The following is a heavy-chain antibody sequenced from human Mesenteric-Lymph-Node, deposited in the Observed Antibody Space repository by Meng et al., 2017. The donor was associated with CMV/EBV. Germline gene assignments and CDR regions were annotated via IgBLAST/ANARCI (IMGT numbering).Heavy chain of an antibody. Sequence: GGSLRLSCAASGFTFSSYEMNWVRQAPGKGLEWVSYISSSGSTIYYADSVKGRFTISRDNAKNSLYLQMNSLRAEDTAVYYCAREGVTIFGVVDHWGQGTLVTVSS. CDR3: AREGVTIFGVVDH. J-gene: IGHJ4*02. D-gene: IGHD3-3*01. V-gene: IGHV3-48*03. CDR2: ISSSGSTI. CDR1: GFTFSSYE.